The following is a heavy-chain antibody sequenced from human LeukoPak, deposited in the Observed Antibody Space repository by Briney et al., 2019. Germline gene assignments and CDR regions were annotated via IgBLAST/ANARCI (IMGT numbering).Heavy chain of an antibody. Sequence: SETLSLTCTVSGGSISSYYWSWIRQPPGKGLEWIGYIYYSGSTNYNPSLKSRVTISVDTSKNQFSLKLSSVTAADTAVYYCARGAAARLFFYYWGQGTLVTVSS. J-gene: IGHJ4*02. D-gene: IGHD6-6*01. V-gene: IGHV4-59*01. CDR2: IYYSGST. CDR3: ARGAAARLFFYY. CDR1: GGSISSYY.